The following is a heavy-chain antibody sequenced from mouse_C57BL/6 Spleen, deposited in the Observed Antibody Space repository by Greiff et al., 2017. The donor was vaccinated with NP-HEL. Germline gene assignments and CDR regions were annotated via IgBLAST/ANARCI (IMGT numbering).Heavy chain of an antibody. CDR1: GYTFTSYW. D-gene: IGHD2-3*01. CDR3: ARYDGSLYFDV. J-gene: IGHJ1*03. V-gene: IGHV1-52*01. CDR2: IDPSDSET. Sequence: QVRLQQPGAELVRPGSSVKLSCKASGYTFTSYWMHWVKQRPIQGLEWIGNIDPSDSETHYNQKFKDKAKLTVDKSSITAYMQLSSLTSEDSAVYYCARYDGSLYFDVWGTGTTVTVSS.